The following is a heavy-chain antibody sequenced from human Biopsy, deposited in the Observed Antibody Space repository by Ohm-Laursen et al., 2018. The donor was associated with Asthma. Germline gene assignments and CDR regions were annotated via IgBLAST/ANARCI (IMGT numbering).Heavy chain of an antibody. CDR2: LIPVLGTP. Sequence: ASVKVSCKASGDSFSNYAISWVRQAPGQELEWMGGLIPVLGTPDHAQMFEGRVTITADESTSTAYMELSSLSSEDMAVYYCARGYSGSDRIVYYYSGLEVWGQGTTVTVSS. J-gene: IGHJ6*02. CDR3: ARGYSGSDRIVYYYSGLEV. CDR1: GDSFSNYA. V-gene: IGHV1-69*13. D-gene: IGHD5-12*01.